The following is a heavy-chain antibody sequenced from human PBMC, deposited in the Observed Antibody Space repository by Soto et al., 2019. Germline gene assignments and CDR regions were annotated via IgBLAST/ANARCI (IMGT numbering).Heavy chain of an antibody. D-gene: IGHD5-12*01. V-gene: IGHV3-23*01. Sequence: GGSLRLSCAASGFTFSSYAMSWVRQAPGKGLEWVSDIRDSGGGKYYADSVKGRFTISRDNTKNTLYLQMNSLRAEDTAVYYCARVKDIVATIHAFDIWGQGTMVTVSS. CDR2: IRDSGGGK. J-gene: IGHJ3*02. CDR1: GFTFSSYA. CDR3: ARVKDIVATIHAFDI.